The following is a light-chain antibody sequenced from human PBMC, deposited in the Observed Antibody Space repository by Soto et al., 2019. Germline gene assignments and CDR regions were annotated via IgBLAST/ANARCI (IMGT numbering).Light chain of an antibody. CDR1: SASVLTSYY. CDR2: STN. V-gene: IGLV8-61*01. Sequence: QAVVSQEPSFSVPPGETVTLTCGLTSASVLTSYYPSWYQQTPGQAPRTLIYSTNIRSSGVPDRFSGSILGNKAALTITGAQADDESDYYCALYVGSGTVVFGGGTKVTVL. CDR3: ALYVGSGTVV. J-gene: IGLJ2*01.